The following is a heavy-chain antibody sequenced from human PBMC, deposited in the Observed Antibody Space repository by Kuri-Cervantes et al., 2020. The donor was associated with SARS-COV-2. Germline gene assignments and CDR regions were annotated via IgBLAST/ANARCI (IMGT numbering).Heavy chain of an antibody. J-gene: IGHJ5*02. V-gene: IGHV3-23*01. D-gene: IGHD6-25*01. CDR1: GFTFSSYA. Sequence: GGSLRLSCAASGFTFSSYAMSWVRQAPGKGLEWVSAISGSGGSTYYADSVKGRFTISRDNSKNTLYLQMNSLRAEDTAVYYCAKSSIAAAATFWFDPWVQGTLVTSPQ. CDR3: AKSSIAAAATFWFDP. CDR2: ISGSGGST.